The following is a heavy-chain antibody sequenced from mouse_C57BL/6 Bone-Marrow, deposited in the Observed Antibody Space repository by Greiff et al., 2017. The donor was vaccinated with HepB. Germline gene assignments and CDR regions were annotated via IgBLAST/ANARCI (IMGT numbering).Heavy chain of an antibody. D-gene: IGHD1-1*01. Sequence: VQLKESEGGLVQPGSSMKLSCTASGFTFSDYYMAWVRQVPEKGLEWVANINYDGSSTYYLDSLKSRFIISRDNAKNILYLQMSSLKSEDTATYYCARGVNYGSSYVPFDYWGQGTTLTVSS. CDR2: INYDGSST. J-gene: IGHJ2*01. CDR1: GFTFSDYY. V-gene: IGHV5-16*01. CDR3: ARGVNYGSSYVPFDY.